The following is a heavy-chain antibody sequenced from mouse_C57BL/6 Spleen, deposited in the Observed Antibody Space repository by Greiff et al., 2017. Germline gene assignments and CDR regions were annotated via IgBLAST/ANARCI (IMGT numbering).Heavy chain of an antibody. D-gene: IGHD2-4*01. J-gene: IGHJ2*01. CDR1: GYTFTSYW. Sequence: QVQLQQPGTELVKPGASVKLSCKASGYTFTSYWMHWVKQRPGQGLEWIGNINPSNGGTNYNEKFKSKATLTVDKSSSTAYMQLSSLTSEDSAVYYCARSRGNDDYDGVYFDYWGQGTTLTVSS. V-gene: IGHV1-53*01. CDR3: ARSRGNDDYDGVYFDY. CDR2: INPSNGGT.